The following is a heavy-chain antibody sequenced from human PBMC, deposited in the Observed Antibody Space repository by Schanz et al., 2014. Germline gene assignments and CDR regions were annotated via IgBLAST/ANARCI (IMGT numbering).Heavy chain of an antibody. CDR1: GFTFGTRT. D-gene: IGHD4-17*01. CDR2: ISYDGINK. J-gene: IGHJ3*02. Sequence: VQVLESGGGLVQPGGSLRLSCVGSGFTFGTRTMGWVRQAPGKGLEWVALISYDGINKYYADSVKGRFTISRDNSKNTLYLQMNSLRVEDTAVYYCAKDPHRDYGGKPQAFDIWGQGTMVTVSS. CDR3: AKDPHRDYGGKPQAFDI. V-gene: IGHV3-30*04.